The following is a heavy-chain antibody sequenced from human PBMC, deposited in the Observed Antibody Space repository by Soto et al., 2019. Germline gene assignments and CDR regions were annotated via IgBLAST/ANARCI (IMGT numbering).Heavy chain of an antibody. V-gene: IGHV5-51*01. CDR1: GYSFTSYW. CDR3: ARRPATGITVCGIVCTYYFDY. D-gene: IGHD3-3*01. Sequence: ESLKISCKGSGYSFTSYWIGWVRQMPGKGLEWMGIIYPGDSNTRYSPSFQGQVTISADKSISTAYLQWSSLKASDTATYYCARRPATGITVCGIVCTYYFDYWGQGTLVTVSS. J-gene: IGHJ4*02. CDR2: IYPGDSNT.